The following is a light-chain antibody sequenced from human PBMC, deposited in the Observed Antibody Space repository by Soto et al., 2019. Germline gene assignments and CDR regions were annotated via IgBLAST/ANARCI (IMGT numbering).Light chain of an antibody. V-gene: IGKV3-20*01. CDR3: QQYGSSHVT. Sequence: EIVLAQSPGTLSLSPGESATLSCRASQSVSSNYLAWYQQKPGQAPRLLIYDASRRATGIPDRFSAGGSGTDFTFTITRLEPEDFAVYHCQQYGSSHVTFGQGTKVEIK. CDR1: QSVSSNY. J-gene: IGKJ2*01. CDR2: DAS.